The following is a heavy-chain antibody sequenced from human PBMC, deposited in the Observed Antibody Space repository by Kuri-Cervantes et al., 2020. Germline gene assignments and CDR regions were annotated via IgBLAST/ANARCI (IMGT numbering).Heavy chain of an antibody. D-gene: IGHD6-19*01. V-gene: IGHV3-20*04. CDR3: ARAWEGAVAGTLDY. CDR1: GFSFDDYA. CDR2: INWNGGGR. Sequence: GVLKISCAASGFSFDDYAMHWVRQAPGKGLEWVSGINWNGGGRGYADSVKGRFTISRDNAKNSLYLQMNSLRDEDTALYYCARAWEGAVAGTLDYWGQGTLVTVSS. J-gene: IGHJ4*02.